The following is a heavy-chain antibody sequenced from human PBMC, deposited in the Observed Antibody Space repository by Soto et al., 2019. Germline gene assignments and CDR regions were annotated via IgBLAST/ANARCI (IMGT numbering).Heavy chain of an antibody. CDR1: GFTFSDYY. CDR3: ATQYSGYDFYFDY. V-gene: IGHV3-11*01. CDR2: ISSSGSTI. Sequence: GGSLRLSCAASGFTFSDYYMSWIRQAPGKGLEWVSYISSSGSTIYYADSVKGRFTISRDNAKNSLYLQMNSLRAEDTAVYYCATQYSGYDFYFDYWGQGTLVTVSS. D-gene: IGHD5-12*01. J-gene: IGHJ4*02.